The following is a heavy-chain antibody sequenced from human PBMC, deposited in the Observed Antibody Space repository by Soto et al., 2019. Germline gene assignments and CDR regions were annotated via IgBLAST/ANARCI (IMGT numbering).Heavy chain of an antibody. Sequence: GGSLRLSCAASGFTSSSYWMSWVRQAPGKGLEWVANIKQDGSEKYYVDSVKGRFTISRDNAKNSLYLQMNSLRAEDTAVYYCAREKENDYGGNLDYWGQGTLVTVSS. D-gene: IGHD4-17*01. J-gene: IGHJ4*02. CDR1: GFTSSSYW. CDR3: AREKENDYGGNLDY. V-gene: IGHV3-7*01. CDR2: IKQDGSEK.